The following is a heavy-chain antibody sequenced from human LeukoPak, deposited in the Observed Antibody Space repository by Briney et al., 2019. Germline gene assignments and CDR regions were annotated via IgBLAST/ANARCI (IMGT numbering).Heavy chain of an antibody. Sequence: PGGSLRLSCAGSGFTFSDYSMNWVRQAPGKGLEWVSYISSSGSTIYYADSVKGRITISRDNAKSSVHLLMNNLRDEDTAVYYCARDEGPPRYNWNYGGPDYWGQGTLVTVSS. D-gene: IGHD1-7*01. CDR3: ARDEGPPRYNWNYGGPDY. J-gene: IGHJ4*02. V-gene: IGHV3-48*02. CDR2: ISSSGSTI. CDR1: GFTFSDYS.